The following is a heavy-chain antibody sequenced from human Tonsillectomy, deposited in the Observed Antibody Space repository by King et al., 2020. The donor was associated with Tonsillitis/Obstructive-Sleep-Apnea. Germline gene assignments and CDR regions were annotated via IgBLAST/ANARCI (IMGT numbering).Heavy chain of an antibody. V-gene: IGHV1-3*01. Sequence: QLVQSGAEVKKPGASVKVSCKASGYTFTSYAMPWVRQAPGQRLEWMGWLNAGNGNTKYSQKFQGRVTITRDTSASTAYMELSSLRSEDTAVYYCAIPWSGYYCFDYWGQGTLVTVSS. J-gene: IGHJ4*02. CDR3: AIPWSGYYCFDY. CDR2: LNAGNGNT. CDR1: GYTFTSYA. D-gene: IGHD3-3*01.